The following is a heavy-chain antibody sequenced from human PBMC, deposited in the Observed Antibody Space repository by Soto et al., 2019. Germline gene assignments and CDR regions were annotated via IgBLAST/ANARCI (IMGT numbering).Heavy chain of an antibody. Sequence: QVQLQESGPGLVKPSQTLSLTCTVSGGPISSGGYYWSWIRQHPGKGLEWIGYIYYSGSTYYNPSLKSRVTISVDTSKNQFSLKLSSVTAADTAVYYCARDRPHGSGSPIYYYYGMDVWGQGTTVTVSS. CDR3: ARDRPHGSGSPIYYYYGMDV. J-gene: IGHJ6*02. D-gene: IGHD3-10*01. V-gene: IGHV4-31*03. CDR2: IYYSGST. CDR1: GGPISSGGYY.